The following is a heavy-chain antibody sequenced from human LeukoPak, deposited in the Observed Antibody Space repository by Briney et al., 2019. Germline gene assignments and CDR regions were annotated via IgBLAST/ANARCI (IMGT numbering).Heavy chain of an antibody. J-gene: IGHJ4*02. CDR1: GFTFSSYE. V-gene: IGHV3-48*03. CDR3: ARSIKGDSDH. CDR2: ISSSGTTV. D-gene: IGHD3-10*01. Sequence: PGGSLRLSCAASGFTFSSYEMNWVRQAPGKGLDWVSYISSSGTTVYYADSVKGRFTVSRDNAKNSLYLEMNSLRAEDTAVYYCARSIKGDSDHWGQGTLITVSS.